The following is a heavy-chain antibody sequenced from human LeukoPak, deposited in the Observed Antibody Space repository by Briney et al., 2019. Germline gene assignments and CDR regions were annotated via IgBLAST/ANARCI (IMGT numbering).Heavy chain of an antibody. CDR1: GFTFSSYS. Sequence: PGGSLRLSCAASGFTFSSYSMNWVRQAPGKGLEWVAVIWYDGSNKYYADSVKGRFTISRDNSKNTLYLQMNSLRAEDTAVYYCARDLFGNSSSWGQGTLVTVSS. D-gene: IGHD3-10*02. J-gene: IGHJ4*02. V-gene: IGHV3-33*08. CDR2: IWYDGSNK. CDR3: ARDLFGNSSS.